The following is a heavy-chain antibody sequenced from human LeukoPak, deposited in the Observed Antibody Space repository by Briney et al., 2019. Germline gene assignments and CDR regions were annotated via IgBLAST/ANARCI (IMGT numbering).Heavy chain of an antibody. CDR2: ISGNGGST. Sequence: PGGSLRLSCAASGFTFSSYAMHWVRQAPGKGQEYVSGISGNGGSTYYANSVKGRFTISRDNSKNTLYLQMGSLRAEDMAVYYCARSGGGYYNYYMDVWGKGTTVTVSS. V-gene: IGHV3-64*01. J-gene: IGHJ6*03. D-gene: IGHD3-10*01. CDR3: ARSGGGYYNYYMDV. CDR1: GFTFSSYA.